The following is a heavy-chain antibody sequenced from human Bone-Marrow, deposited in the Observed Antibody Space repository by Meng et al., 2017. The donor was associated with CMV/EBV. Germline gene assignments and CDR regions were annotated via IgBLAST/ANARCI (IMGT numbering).Heavy chain of an antibody. CDR1: GFTVSSNY. CDR3: AKDSHPYQLLFRNYFDY. J-gene: IGHJ4*02. D-gene: IGHD2-2*01. Sequence: GESLKISCAASGFTVSSNYMSWVRQAPGKGLEWVSVIYSCGSTYYADSVKGRFTISRDNSKNTLYLQMNSLRAEDTAVYYCAKDSHPYQLLFRNYFDYWGQGTLVTVSS. V-gene: IGHV3-66*03. CDR2: IYSCGST.